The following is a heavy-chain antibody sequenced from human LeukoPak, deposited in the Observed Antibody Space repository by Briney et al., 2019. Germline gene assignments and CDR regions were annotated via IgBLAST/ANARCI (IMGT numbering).Heavy chain of an antibody. D-gene: IGHD3-10*01. CDR2: INSDGSST. J-gene: IGHJ5*02. V-gene: IGHV3-74*01. CDR3: ARVQYYGSGSYYNWFDP. CDR1: GFTFSSSW. Sequence: GGSLRLSCAASGFTFSSSWMHWVRQAPGKGLVWVSRINSDGSSTTYADSVKGRFTISRDNAKNTLYLQMNSLRAEDTAVYYCARVQYYGSGSYYNWFDPWGQGTLVTVSS.